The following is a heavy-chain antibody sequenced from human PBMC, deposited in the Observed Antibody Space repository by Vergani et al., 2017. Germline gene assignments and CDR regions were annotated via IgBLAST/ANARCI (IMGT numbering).Heavy chain of an antibody. D-gene: IGHD6-19*01. J-gene: IGHJ5*02. CDR2: MNPNSGNT. CDR3: ARANTQWLVPRWFDP. Sequence: QVQLVPSGAEVKKPGASVKVSCKASGYTFTSYDINWVRQATGQGLEWMGWMNPNSGNTGYAQKFQGRVTMTTDTSTSTAYMELRSMRSDDTAVYYCARANTQWLVPRWFDPWGQGTLVTVSS. CDR1: GYTFTSYD. V-gene: IGHV1-8*01.